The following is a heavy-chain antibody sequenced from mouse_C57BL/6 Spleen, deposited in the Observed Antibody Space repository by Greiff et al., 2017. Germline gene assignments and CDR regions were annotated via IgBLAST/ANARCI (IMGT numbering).Heavy chain of an antibody. CDR1: GYSITSGYY. V-gene: IGHV3-6*01. Sequence: DVKLQESGPGLVKPSQSLSLTCSVTGYSITSGYYWNWIRQFPGNKLEWMGYISYDGSNNYNPSLKNRIYITRDTSKNQFFLKLNSVTTEDTATYYCARGDYDGIFAYWGQGTLVTVSA. J-gene: IGHJ3*01. CDR3: ARGDYDGIFAY. D-gene: IGHD2-4*01. CDR2: ISYDGSN.